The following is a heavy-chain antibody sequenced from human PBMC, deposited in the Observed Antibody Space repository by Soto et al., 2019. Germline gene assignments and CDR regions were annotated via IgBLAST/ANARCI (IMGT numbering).Heavy chain of an antibody. CDR3: ERENEIAAAGSQNYYYYGMAV. V-gene: IGHV1-69*01. Sequence: QVQLVQSGAEVKKPGSSVKVSCKASGGTFSSYAISWVRQAPGQGLEWMGGIIPIFGTANYAQKFQGRVTITADESTSTAYMELSSLRSEDKAVYYCERENEIAAAGSQNYYYYGMAVWGQGTTVTVS. CDR2: IIPIFGTA. CDR1: GGTFSSYA. J-gene: IGHJ6*02. D-gene: IGHD6-13*01.